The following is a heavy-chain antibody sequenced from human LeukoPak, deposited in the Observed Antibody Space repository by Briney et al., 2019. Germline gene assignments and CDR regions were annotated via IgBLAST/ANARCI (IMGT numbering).Heavy chain of an antibody. J-gene: IGHJ3*02. CDR1: GGSISSYY. Sequence: SETLSLTCTVSGGSISSYYWSWIRQPPGKGLEWIGYIYYSGSTNYNPSLKSRVTISVDTSKNQFSLKLSSVTAADTAVYYCARNDLWRDPYAFDIWGQGTMVTVSS. V-gene: IGHV4-59*01. CDR2: IYYSGST. D-gene: IGHD3-3*01. CDR3: ARNDLWRDPYAFDI.